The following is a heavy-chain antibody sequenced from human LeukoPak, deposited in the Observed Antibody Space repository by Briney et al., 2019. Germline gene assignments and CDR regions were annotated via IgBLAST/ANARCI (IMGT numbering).Heavy chain of an antibody. V-gene: IGHV3-48*03. CDR2: ISRSGSTI. Sequence: PGGSLRLSCAASGFTFSSYEMNWVRQAPGKGLEWVSYISRSGSTIYYADSVKGRFTISRDNAKNSLYLQMNSLRAEDTALYYCAKDGRYFDWLSYYFDYWGQGTLVTVSS. CDR3: AKDGRYFDWLSYYFDY. J-gene: IGHJ4*02. CDR1: GFTFSSYE. D-gene: IGHD3-9*01.